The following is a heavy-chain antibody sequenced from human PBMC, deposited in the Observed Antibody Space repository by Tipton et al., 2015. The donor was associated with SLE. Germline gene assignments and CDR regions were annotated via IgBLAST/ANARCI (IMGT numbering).Heavy chain of an antibody. Sequence: QSGAEVKKSGASVKVSCKTSGYTFTTYGISWVRQAPGQGLEWMGWISAYNGNTNYAQKLQGRVTMTTDTSTSTAYMELRSLRSDDTAVYYCARDTGVTMVQGVEGYWGQGTLVTVSS. CDR2: ISAYNGNT. CDR3: ARDTGVTMVQGVEGY. J-gene: IGHJ4*02. CDR1: GYTFTTYG. V-gene: IGHV1-18*01. D-gene: IGHD3-10*01.